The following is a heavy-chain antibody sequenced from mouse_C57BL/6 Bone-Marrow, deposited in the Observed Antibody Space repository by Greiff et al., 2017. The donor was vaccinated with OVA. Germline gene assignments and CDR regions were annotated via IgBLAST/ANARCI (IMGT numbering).Heavy chain of an antibody. D-gene: IGHD2-5*01. CDR1: GYTFTSYW. CDR3: ARSGYRNYGGAMDY. V-gene: IGHV1-64*01. J-gene: IGHJ4*01. CDR2: IHPNSGST. Sequence: VQLQQPGAELVQPGASVKLSCKASGYTFTSYWMHWVKQRPGQGLEWIGMIHPNSGSTKYNEKFKSKATLTVDKSSSTAYMQLSSLTSEDSAVYYCARSGYRNYGGAMDYWGQGTSVTVSS.